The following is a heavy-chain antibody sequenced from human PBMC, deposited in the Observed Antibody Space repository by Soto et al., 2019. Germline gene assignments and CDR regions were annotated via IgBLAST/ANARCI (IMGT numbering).Heavy chain of an antibody. D-gene: IGHD1-26*01. CDR2: IYYSGST. CDR1: GGSISSSSYY. CDR3: ARAQIVGAPDY. J-gene: IGHJ4*02. Sequence: QLQLQESGPGLVKPSETLSLTCTVSGGSISSSSYYWGWIRQPPGKGLEWIGSIYYSGSTYYNPYLKSRVTISVDTSKNQFSLKLSSVTAADTAVYYCARAQIVGAPDYWGQGTLVTVSS. V-gene: IGHV4-39*01.